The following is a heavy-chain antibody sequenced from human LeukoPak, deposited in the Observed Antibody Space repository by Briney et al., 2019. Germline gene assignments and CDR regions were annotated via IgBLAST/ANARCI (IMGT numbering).Heavy chain of an antibody. V-gene: IGHV3-30*02. CDR2: VRKDATEK. CDR1: GFIFTEYG. Sequence: GGSLRLSCAASGFIFTEYGMYWVRQAPGKGLEWVAFVRKDATEKKYADSVEGRFTISRGDSENTVYLKMNNLRVDDTAVYYCAKRSGPNSGPFDSWGQGTPVIVSS. J-gene: IGHJ4*02. CDR3: AKRSGPNSGPFDS. D-gene: IGHD1-1*01.